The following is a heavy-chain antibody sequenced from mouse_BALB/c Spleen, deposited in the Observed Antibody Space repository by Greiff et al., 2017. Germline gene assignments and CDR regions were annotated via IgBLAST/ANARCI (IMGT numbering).Heavy chain of an antibody. D-gene: IGHD2-1*01. J-gene: IGHJ3*01. CDR2: IRNKANGYTT. V-gene: IGHV7-3*02. Sequence: EVQLQESGGGLVQPGGSLRLSCATSGFTFTDYYMSWVRQPPGKALEWLGFIRNKANGYTTEYSASVKGRFTISRDNSQSILYLQMNTLRAEDSATYYCARDWDYGNYWFAYWGQGTLVTVSA. CDR3: ARDWDYGNYWFAY. CDR1: GFTFTDYY.